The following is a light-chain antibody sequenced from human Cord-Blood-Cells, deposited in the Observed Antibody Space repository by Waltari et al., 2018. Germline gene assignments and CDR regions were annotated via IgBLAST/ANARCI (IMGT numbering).Light chain of an antibody. Sequence: EIVLTQSPGTLSLSPGDRANLSCRASQSVSSSYLAWYQQKPGQAPRLLIYGASSRATGIPDRFSGSGYGTDFTLTISRLEPEDFAVYYCQQYGSSPTFGQGTRLEIK. V-gene: IGKV3-20*01. CDR3: QQYGSSPT. J-gene: IGKJ5*01. CDR1: QSVSSSY. CDR2: GAS.